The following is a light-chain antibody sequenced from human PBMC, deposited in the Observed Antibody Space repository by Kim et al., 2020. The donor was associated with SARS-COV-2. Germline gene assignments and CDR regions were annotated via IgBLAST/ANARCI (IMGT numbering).Light chain of an antibody. J-gene: IGLJ1*01. CDR3: AAWDDSLNGHV. CDR1: SSNIGSNS. Sequence: GQRVSISCSGSSSNIGSNSVNWYQQVPGAAPRLLIYSSNQRPSGVPDRFSGSKSGTSASLAIIGLQSEDDADYFCAAWDDSLNGHVFGTGTQLTVL. V-gene: IGLV1-44*01. CDR2: SSN.